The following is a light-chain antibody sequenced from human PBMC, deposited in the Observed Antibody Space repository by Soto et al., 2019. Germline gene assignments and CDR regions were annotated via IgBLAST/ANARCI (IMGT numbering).Light chain of an antibody. J-gene: IGKJ5*01. Sequence: EIVLTQSPATLSLSPGARAPLSCRAGQNIGTSLVWSPQKPGQAPRLLMYGSSIRATGIPARFSGSGSGTEFTLTISSLQSEDFAVYYCQQHNNWPPITFGQGTRLEIK. V-gene: IGKV3-15*01. CDR1: QNIGTS. CDR2: GSS. CDR3: QQHNNWPPIT.